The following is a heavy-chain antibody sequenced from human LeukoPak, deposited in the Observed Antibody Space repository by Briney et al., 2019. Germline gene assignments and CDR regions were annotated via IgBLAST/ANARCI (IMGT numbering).Heavy chain of an antibody. CDR3: AREYSYGNFDY. J-gene: IGHJ4*02. CDR2: ISYDGSNK. Sequence: GGSLRLSCAASGFTFSSYAMHWVRQAPGKGLEWVAVISYDGSNKYYADSVKGRFTISRDNSKNTLYLQMNSLRAEDTAVYYCAREYSYGNFDYWGQGTLVTVSS. V-gene: IGHV3-30-3*01. CDR1: GFTFSSYA. D-gene: IGHD5-18*01.